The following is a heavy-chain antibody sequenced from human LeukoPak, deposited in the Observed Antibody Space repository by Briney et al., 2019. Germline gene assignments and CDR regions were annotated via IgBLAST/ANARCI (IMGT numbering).Heavy chain of an antibody. Sequence: PGGSLRLSCAASGFTFSSYSMNWVRQAPGKGLEWVSYISSSSSTIYYADSVKGRFTISRDNAKNSLYLQMNSLRAEDTAVYYCAREMALRGYSYGLLGGDLPEIDYWGQGTLVTVSS. D-gene: IGHD5-18*01. CDR3: AREMALRGYSYGLLGGDLPEIDY. J-gene: IGHJ4*02. CDR1: GFTFSSYS. CDR2: ISSSSSTI. V-gene: IGHV3-48*01.